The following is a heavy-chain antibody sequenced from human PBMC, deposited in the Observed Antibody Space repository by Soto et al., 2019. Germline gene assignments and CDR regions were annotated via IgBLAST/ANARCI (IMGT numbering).Heavy chain of an antibody. V-gene: IGHV3-48*02. Sequence: WGSLRLSCAVSGFTLTTYSINCVRHSPWKWLEWISFINKNGFTIYYADSVKGRFTISRDYAKNSLYLQMDSLRHEDTAVYYCARGAVTGTSLFDYWGLGTLVTVSS. J-gene: IGHJ4*02. CDR2: INKNGFTI. CDR1: GFTLTTYS. D-gene: IGHD6-19*01. CDR3: ARGAVTGTSLFDY.